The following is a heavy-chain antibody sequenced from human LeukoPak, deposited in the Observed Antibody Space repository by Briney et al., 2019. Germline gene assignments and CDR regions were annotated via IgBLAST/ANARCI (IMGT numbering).Heavy chain of an antibody. CDR2: IYYTGST. CDR3: ARSYNSGSYYPYFFDY. V-gene: IGHV4-59*11. CDR1: GGSISSHF. Sequence: SETLSLTCTVSGGSISSHFWSWIRQPPGKGLEWIGSIYYTGSTNYNPPLKSRVTISVDMSNNRFSLRLSSLTAADTAVYYCARSYNSGSYYPYFFDYWGQGTLVTVSS. J-gene: IGHJ4*02. D-gene: IGHD3-10*01.